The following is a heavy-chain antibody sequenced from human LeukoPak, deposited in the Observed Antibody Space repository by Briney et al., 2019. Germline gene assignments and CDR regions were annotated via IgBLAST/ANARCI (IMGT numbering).Heavy chain of an antibody. D-gene: IGHD2-2*01. CDR2: ISSSSSYI. CDR1: GFTFSSYS. Sequence: GGSLRLSCAASGFTFSSYSMNWVRQAPGKGLEWVSSISSSSSYIYYADSVKGRFTISRDNAKNSLYLQMNSLRAEDTAVYYCARGGYCSSTSYHLLNYWGQGTLVTVSS. J-gene: IGHJ4*02. CDR3: ARGGYCSSTSYHLLNY. V-gene: IGHV3-21*01.